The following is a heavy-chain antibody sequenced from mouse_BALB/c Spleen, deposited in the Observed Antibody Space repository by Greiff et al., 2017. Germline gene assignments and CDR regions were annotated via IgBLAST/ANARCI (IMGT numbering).Heavy chain of an antibody. CDR1: GFTFTDYY. Sequence: EVMLVESGGGLVQPGGSPRLSCATSGFTFTDYYMSWVRQPPGKALEWLGFIRNKANGYTTEYSASVKGRFTISRDNSQSILYLQMNTLRAEDSATYYCARGGYGGAMDYWGQGTSVTVSS. D-gene: IGHD1-2*01. CDR3: ARGGYGGAMDY. J-gene: IGHJ4*01. CDR2: IRNKANGYTT. V-gene: IGHV7-3*02.